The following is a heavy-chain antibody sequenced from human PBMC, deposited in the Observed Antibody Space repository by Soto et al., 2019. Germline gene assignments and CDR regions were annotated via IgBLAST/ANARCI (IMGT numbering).Heavy chain of an antibody. Sequence: QVQLVQSGAEVKKPGSSVKVSCRASGGTFNNYVINWVRRPLGQGLDWMAGIIPIFGTPNYAQKFQGRVTITADKSTSTAYMELNSLRSEDTAVYYCAGRCDGTNCLAHFDYWGQGTLVTVSS. CDR1: GGTFNNYV. V-gene: IGHV1-69*06. D-gene: IGHD2-2*01. CDR2: IIPIFGTP. CDR3: AGRCDGTNCLAHFDY. J-gene: IGHJ4*02.